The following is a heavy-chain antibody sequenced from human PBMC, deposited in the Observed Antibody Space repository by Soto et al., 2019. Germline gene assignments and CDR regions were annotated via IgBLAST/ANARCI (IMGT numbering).Heavy chain of an antibody. CDR2: MYYSGTT. Sequence: QLQLQESGPGLVKPLETLSLTCTVSGDSIGSSRHYWGWIRQPPGRGLEWIGSMYYSGTTYYNLSLKSRVTISVDTSKKQFSLKLSSVTAADTPVYYCARHGDYVSALDYWGQGTLVTVSS. CDR1: GDSIGSSRHY. J-gene: IGHJ4*02. CDR3: ARHGDYVSALDY. D-gene: IGHD4-17*01. V-gene: IGHV4-39*01.